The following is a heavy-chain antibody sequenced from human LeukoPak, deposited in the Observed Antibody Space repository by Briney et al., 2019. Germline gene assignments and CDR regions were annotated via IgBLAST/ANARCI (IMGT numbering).Heavy chain of an antibody. Sequence: GGSLRLSCAASGFTFSSYAMHWVRQAPGKGLEYASAISSNGGSTYYANSVKGRFTISRDNSKNTLYLQMGSLRAEDMAVYYCARDFGWSGYYRNVYYFDYWGQGTLVTLSS. D-gene: IGHD3-3*01. V-gene: IGHV3-64*01. CDR3: ARDFGWSGYYRNVYYFDY. CDR1: GFTFSSYA. CDR2: ISSNGGST. J-gene: IGHJ4*02.